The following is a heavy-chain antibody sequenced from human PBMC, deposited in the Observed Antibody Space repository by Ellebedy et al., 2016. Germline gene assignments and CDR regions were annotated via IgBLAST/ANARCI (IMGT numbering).Heavy chain of an antibody. CDR2: ISSSSSYI. J-gene: IGHJ3*02. Sequence: GESLKISXAASGFTFSSYSMNWVRQAPGKGLEWVSSISSSSSYIYYADSVKGRFTISRDNAKNSLYLQMNSLRAEDTGLYYCATVFEIWGQGTMVTVSS. V-gene: IGHV3-21*01. D-gene: IGHD4-17*01. CDR1: GFTFSSYS. CDR3: ATVFEI.